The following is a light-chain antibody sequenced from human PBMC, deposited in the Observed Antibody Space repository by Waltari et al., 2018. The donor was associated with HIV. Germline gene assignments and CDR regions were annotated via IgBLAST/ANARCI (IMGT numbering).Light chain of an antibody. Sequence: EIVLTQSPGTLSLSPGDRATLSCMTSETIKSTYLSWYQQRGDKDPRLLIYGASSRAPGIPERFSGIGSKTDFNLTINRLEPEDFATYYCHQYGSSFWTFGQGTKV. CDR3: HQYGSSFWT. CDR1: ETIKSTY. J-gene: IGKJ1*01. V-gene: IGKV3-20*01. CDR2: GAS.